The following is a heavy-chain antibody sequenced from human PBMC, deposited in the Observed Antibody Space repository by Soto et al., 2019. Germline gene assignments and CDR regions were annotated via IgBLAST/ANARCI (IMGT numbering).Heavy chain of an antibody. V-gene: IGHV3-9*01. Sequence: DVQLVESGGGLVQPGRSLRLSCAASGFTFDDYAMHWVRQAPGKGLEWVSGISWNGGGIGYADSVKGRFSISRDNTKNSLYLQMNSLRAEDTALYYCAKEDQYYDFWSGYYSSWGPGTLVTVSS. CDR2: ISWNGGGI. CDR3: AKEDQYYDFWSGYYSS. D-gene: IGHD3-3*01. CDR1: GFTFDDYA. J-gene: IGHJ5*02.